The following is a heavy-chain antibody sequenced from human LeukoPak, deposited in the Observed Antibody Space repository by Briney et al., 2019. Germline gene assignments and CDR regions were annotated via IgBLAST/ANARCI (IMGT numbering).Heavy chain of an antibody. J-gene: IGHJ4*02. CDR1: GGSISTYY. CDR2: VYYSGTT. V-gene: IGHV4-59*12. CDR3: ALDLKSVLYGYVY. D-gene: IGHD5-18*01. Sequence: SETLSLTCTVSGGSISTYYWSWIRQPPGKGLEWIGYVYYSGTTNYKYKSSLKSRVTISLDTSKNQFSLKLSSVTAADTAVYYCALDLKSVLYGYVYWGQGTLVTVSS.